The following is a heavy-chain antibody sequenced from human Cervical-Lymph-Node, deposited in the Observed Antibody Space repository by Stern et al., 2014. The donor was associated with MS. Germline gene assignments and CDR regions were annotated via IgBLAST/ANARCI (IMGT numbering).Heavy chain of an antibody. V-gene: IGHV3-11*01. J-gene: IGHJ6*02. CDR3: TRGLLAMHYYDGMDV. CDR1: GFTFSDYY. D-gene: IGHD2-2*01. CDR2: INYSGATI. Sequence: VQLVESGGGLVKPGGSLRLSCAASGFTFSDYYMTWIRQAPGKGLEWISYINYSGATIYYAGSVKGRFTISRDNAKNSLYLQMNSLRVEDTAVYYCTRGLLAMHYYDGMDVWGQGTTVTVSS.